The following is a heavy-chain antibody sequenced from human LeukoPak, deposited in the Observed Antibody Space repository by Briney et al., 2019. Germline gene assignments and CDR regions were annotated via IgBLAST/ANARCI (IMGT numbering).Heavy chain of an antibody. CDR3: ARDGRPQGGSYPDYYYYMDV. CDR2: INPSGGST. J-gene: IGHJ6*03. V-gene: IGHV1-46*01. Sequence: ASVKVSCKASGYTFTSYYMHWVRQAPGQGLEWMGIINPSGGSTSYAQKFQGRVTMTGDMSTSTVYMELSSLRSEDTAVYYCARDGRPQGGSYPDYYYYMDVWGKGTTVTVSS. D-gene: IGHD1-26*01. CDR1: GYTFTSYY.